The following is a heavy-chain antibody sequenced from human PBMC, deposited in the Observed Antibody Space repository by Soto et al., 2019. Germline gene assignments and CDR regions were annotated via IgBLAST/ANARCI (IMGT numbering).Heavy chain of an antibody. D-gene: IGHD3-3*01. J-gene: IGHJ6*02. CDR1: GGTFSSYA. Sequence: SVKVSCKASGGTFSSYAVSWVRQAPGQGLEWMGGIIPIFGTANYAQKFQGRVTTTADESTSTAYMELSSLRSEDTAVYYCASPSLWWSGYYPRVMYGMDVWGQGTTVTVSS. V-gene: IGHV1-69*13. CDR2: IIPIFGTA. CDR3: ASPSLWWSGYYPRVMYGMDV.